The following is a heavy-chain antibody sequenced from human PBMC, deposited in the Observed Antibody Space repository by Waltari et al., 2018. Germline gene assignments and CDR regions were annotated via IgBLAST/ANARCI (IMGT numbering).Heavy chain of an antibody. D-gene: IGHD6-19*01. Sequence: EVQLVESGGGLVQPGRSLRLSCAASGFTFDDYAMHWVRQAPGKGLEWVSGISWKSGSIGYADSVKGRFTISRDNAKNSLYLQMNSLRAEDTALYYCAKDNLAVAGRIYWGQGTLVTVSS. J-gene: IGHJ4*02. CDR2: ISWKSGSI. CDR3: AKDNLAVAGRIY. V-gene: IGHV3-9*01. CDR1: GFTFDDYA.